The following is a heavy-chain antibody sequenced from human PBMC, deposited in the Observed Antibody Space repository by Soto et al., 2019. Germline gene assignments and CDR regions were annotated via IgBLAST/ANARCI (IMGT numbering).Heavy chain of an antibody. Sequence: EVQLVESGGGLVQPGGSLRLSCAASGFTFSRYEMNWVRQAPGKGLEWVSYIGSSGSTIYYADSVKGRFIISRDNAKNSLYLQMNSLRAEDTAVYFCARDEGSAWYFDYWGQGTLVTVSS. CDR2: IGSSGSTI. J-gene: IGHJ4*02. V-gene: IGHV3-48*03. CDR3: ARDEGSAWYFDY. CDR1: GFTFSRYE. D-gene: IGHD6-19*01.